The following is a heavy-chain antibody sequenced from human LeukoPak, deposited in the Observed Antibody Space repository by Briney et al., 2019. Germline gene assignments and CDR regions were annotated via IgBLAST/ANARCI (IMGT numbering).Heavy chain of an antibody. V-gene: IGHV3-30*18. D-gene: IGHD3-10*01. J-gene: IGHJ4*02. CDR2: ISYDGSNK. CDR3: AKSSWFGELSS. CDR1: GFTFSSYG. Sequence: RGSLRLSCAASGFTFSSYGMHWVRQAPGKGLEWVAVISYDGSNKYYADSVKGRFTISRDNSKNTLYLQMNSLRAEDTAVYYCAKSSWFGELSSWGQGTLVTVSS.